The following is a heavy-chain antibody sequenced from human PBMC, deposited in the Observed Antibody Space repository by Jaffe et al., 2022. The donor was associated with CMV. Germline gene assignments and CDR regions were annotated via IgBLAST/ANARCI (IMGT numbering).Heavy chain of an antibody. CDR2: INPNSGGT. V-gene: IGHV1-2*02. Sequence: QVQLVQSGAEVKKPGASVKVSCKASGYTFTGYYMHWVRQAPGQGLEWMGWINPNSGGTNYAQKFQGRVTMTRDTSISTAYMELSRLRSDDTAVYYCARGGRYCSSTSCYTFSKNYYYGMDVWGQGTTVTVSS. CDR3: ARGGRYCSSTSCYTFSKNYYYGMDV. J-gene: IGHJ6*02. CDR1: GYTFTGYY. D-gene: IGHD2-2*02.